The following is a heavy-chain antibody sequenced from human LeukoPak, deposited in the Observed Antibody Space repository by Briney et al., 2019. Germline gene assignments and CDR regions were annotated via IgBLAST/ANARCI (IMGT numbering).Heavy chain of an antibody. CDR1: GYSFTSYW. CDR2: IYPGDSDT. CDR3: ARQEPIWSGYSNWFDP. Sequence: GESLKISCKGSGYSFTSYWIGWVRQMPGKGLEWMGIIYPGDSDTRYSPSFQGQVTISADKSISTAYLQWSSLKASDTAMYYCARQEPIWSGYSNWFDPWGQGTLVTVSS. D-gene: IGHD3-3*01. V-gene: IGHV5-51*01. J-gene: IGHJ5*02.